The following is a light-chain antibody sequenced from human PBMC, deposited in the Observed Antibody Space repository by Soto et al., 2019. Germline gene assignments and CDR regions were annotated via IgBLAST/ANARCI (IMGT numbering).Light chain of an antibody. J-gene: IGKJ1*01. CDR1: QSVLYRSNNKNY. Sequence: IVLTQSPDSLAVSLGERATINCKSSQSVLYRSNNKNYLAWYQQKPGQSPKLLIYWASTRESGVPDRFSGSGSGTDFTLTIRSLQAEDVAVYYCQQFYSAPWTFGQGTKVEVK. CDR2: WAS. V-gene: IGKV4-1*01. CDR3: QQFYSAPWT.